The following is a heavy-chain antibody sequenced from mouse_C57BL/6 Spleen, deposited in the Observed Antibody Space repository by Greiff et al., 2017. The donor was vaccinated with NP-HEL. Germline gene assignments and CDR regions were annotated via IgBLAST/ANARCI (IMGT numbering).Heavy chain of an antibody. J-gene: IGHJ2*01. V-gene: IGHV1-69*01. D-gene: IGHD1-1*01. CDR1: GYTFTSYW. CDR2: IDPSDSYT. Sequence: QVHVKQPGAELVMPGASVKLSCKASGYTFTSYWMHWVKQRPGQGLEWIGEIDPSDSYTNYNQKFKGKSTLTVDKSSSTAYMQLSSLTSEDSAVYYCARVETTVVGNYFDYWGQGTTLTVSS. CDR3: ARVETTVVGNYFDY.